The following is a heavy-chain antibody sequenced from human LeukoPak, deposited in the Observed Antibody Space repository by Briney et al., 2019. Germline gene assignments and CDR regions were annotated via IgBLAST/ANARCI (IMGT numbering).Heavy chain of an antibody. CDR1: GGSFSGYY. J-gene: IGHJ4*02. Sequence: SETLSLTCAVYGGSFSGYYWSWIRQPPGKGLEWIGEINHSGSTNYNPSLKSRVTISVDTSKNQFSLKLSSVTAADTAVYCCARVFGCSSTSCYRSRPNFDYWGQGTLVTVSS. V-gene: IGHV4-34*01. CDR3: ARVFGCSSTSCYRSRPNFDY. CDR2: INHSGST. D-gene: IGHD2-2*01.